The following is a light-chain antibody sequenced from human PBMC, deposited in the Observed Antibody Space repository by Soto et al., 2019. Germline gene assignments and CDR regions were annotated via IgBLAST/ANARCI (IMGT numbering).Light chain of an antibody. CDR3: QQYNNYFWA. CDR1: QNINTW. Sequence: DIQMTQSPSTVSASVGDGVTITCRASQNINTWLAWYQQKPGKAPKLLILKASSLESGVPSRFSGSGSGTEFTLTISSLQPDDLATYYCQQYNNYFWAFGQGTRVEIK. J-gene: IGKJ1*01. V-gene: IGKV1-5*03. CDR2: KAS.